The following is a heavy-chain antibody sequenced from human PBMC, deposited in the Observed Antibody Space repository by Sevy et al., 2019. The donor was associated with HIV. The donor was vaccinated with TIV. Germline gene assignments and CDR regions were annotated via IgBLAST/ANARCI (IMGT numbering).Heavy chain of an antibody. D-gene: IGHD3-22*01. J-gene: IGHJ6*02. CDR1: GFTFSSFG. Sequence: GGSLRLSCAASGFTFSSFGMHWVRQAPGKGLEWVSFISYDGSNKKYADSVKGRLTVSRDKYKKTLYLQMNSLRAEDTAVYYCAKDLDYFDSRAGPSSLVYNYYYGLEDWGPGTTVTVSS. CDR3: AKDLDYFDSRAGPSSLVYNYYYGLED. CDR2: ISYDGSNK. V-gene: IGHV3-30*18.